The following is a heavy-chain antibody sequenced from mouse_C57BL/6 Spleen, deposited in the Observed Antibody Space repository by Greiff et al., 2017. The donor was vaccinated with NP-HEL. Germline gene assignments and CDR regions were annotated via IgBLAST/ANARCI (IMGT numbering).Heavy chain of an antibody. CDR3: ARHPYGYFDY. Sequence: EVKVEESGGGLVKPGGSLKLSCAASGFTFSSYTMSWVRQTPEKRLEWVATISGGGGNTYYPDSVKGRFTISRDNAKNTLYLQMSSLRSEDTALYYCARHPYGYFDYWGQGTTLTVSS. V-gene: IGHV5-9*01. CDR2: ISGGGGNT. D-gene: IGHD2-10*02. CDR1: GFTFSSYT. J-gene: IGHJ2*01.